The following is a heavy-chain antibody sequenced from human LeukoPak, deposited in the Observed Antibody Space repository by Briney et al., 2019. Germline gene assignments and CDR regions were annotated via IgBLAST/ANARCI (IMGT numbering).Heavy chain of an antibody. D-gene: IGHD5-18*01. CDR1: GGSISSSSYY. CDR3: ARQEYSYGHRGAFDY. V-gene: IGHV4-39*07. CDR2: IYYSGST. J-gene: IGHJ4*02. Sequence: SETLSLTCTVSGGSISSSSYYWGWIRQPPGKGLEWIGSIYYSGSTYYNPSLKSRVTISVDTSKNQFSLKPSSVTAADTAVYYCARQEYSYGHRGAFDYWGQGALVTVSS.